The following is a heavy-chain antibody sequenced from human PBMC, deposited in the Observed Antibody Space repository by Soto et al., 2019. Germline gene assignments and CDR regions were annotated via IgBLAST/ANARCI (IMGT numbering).Heavy chain of an antibody. CDR3: ARVSGEYESKPDGD. CDR2: ISGSGNSI. V-gene: IGHV3-23*01. Sequence: EVQLLESGGGLVQPGGSLRLSCAASGFTFSSYAMSWVRQAPGKGLEWVSAISGSGNSIYYADSVKGRFTISRDNSKNTLYVHMNSLRADDTAVYYCARVSGEYESKPDGDWGQGTLVSVSS. CDR1: GFTFSSYA. D-gene: IGHD3-22*01. J-gene: IGHJ4*02.